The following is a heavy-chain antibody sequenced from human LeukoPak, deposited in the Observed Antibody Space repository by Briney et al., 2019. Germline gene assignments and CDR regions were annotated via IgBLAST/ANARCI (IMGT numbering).Heavy chain of an antibody. D-gene: IGHD2-15*01. CDR2: IYFSGST. V-gene: IGHV4-39*01. CDR1: GGSISSNNYY. CDR3: ARLGYHEPFDY. J-gene: IGHJ4*02. Sequence: SETLSLTCTVSGGSISSNNYYWGWIRQPPGKGLEWIGSIYFSGSTYYNPSLKSRVTISVDTSKNQLSLKLSSVTAADTAVYYCARLGYHEPFDYWGQGALVTVSS.